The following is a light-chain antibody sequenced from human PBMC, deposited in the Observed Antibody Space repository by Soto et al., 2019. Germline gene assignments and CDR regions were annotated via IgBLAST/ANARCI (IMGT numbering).Light chain of an antibody. J-gene: IGKJ4*01. Sequence: EIVLKQSPATLSLSKGERATLSCRASQSVSSYLAWYQQKPGQAPRLLIYDASNRATGIPARFSGSGSGTDFTLAISSLEPEDFALYYCQQRSDWPLTFGGGTMVDIK. CDR1: QSVSSY. CDR3: QQRSDWPLT. CDR2: DAS. V-gene: IGKV3-11*01.